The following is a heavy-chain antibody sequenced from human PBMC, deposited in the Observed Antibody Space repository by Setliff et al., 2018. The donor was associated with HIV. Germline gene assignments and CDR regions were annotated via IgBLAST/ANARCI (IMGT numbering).Heavy chain of an antibody. J-gene: IGHJ4*02. CDR1: GFTFSSYG. V-gene: IGHV3-33*06. CDR3: AKGSLPSGYSYGFFDY. D-gene: IGHD5-18*01. Sequence: GGSLRLSCAASGFTFSSYGMHWVRQAPGKGLEWVAVIWYDGSNKYYADSVKGRFTISRGNSKNTLYLQMNSLRAEDTAVYYCAKGSLPSGYSYGFFDYWGQGTLVTVSS. CDR2: IWYDGSNK.